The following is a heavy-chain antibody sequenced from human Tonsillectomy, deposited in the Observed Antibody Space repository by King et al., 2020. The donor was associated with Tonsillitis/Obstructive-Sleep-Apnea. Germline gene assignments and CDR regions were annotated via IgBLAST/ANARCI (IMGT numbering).Heavy chain of an antibody. CDR1: GYTLTSFG. J-gene: IGHJ4*02. Sequence: QLVESGAEVKKPGASVKVSCKASGYTLTSFGISWVRQAPGQGLEWMGRISAYNGNTNYAQKLQGRVTMTTDTSTSTAYMELRSLRSDDTAVYYCARVPVYYDSSGSDYWGQGTLVTVSS. V-gene: IGHV1-18*01. CDR2: ISAYNGNT. D-gene: IGHD3-22*01. CDR3: ARVPVYYDSSGSDY.